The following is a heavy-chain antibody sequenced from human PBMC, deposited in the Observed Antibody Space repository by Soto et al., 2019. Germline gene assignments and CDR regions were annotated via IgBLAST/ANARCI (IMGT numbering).Heavy chain of an antibody. CDR1: GYTFTSYY. J-gene: IGHJ6*03. V-gene: IGHV1-46*03. D-gene: IGHD2-15*01. CDR3: ARSIGYCSGGSCYSTSAMDV. Sequence: ASVKVSCKASGYTFTSYYMHLVRQAPGQGLEWMGIINPSGGSTSYAQKFQGRVTMTRDTSTSTVYMELSSLRSEDTAVYYCARSIGYCSGGSCYSTSAMDVWGKGTTVTVSS. CDR2: INPSGGST.